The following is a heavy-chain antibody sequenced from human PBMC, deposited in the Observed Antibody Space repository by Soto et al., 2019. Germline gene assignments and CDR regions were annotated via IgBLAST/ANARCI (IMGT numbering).Heavy chain of an antibody. V-gene: IGHV3-23*01. CDR1: GFTFSSYA. Sequence: GGSLRLSCAASGFTFSSYAMSWVRQAPGKGLEWVSAISGSGGSTYYVDSVKGRFTISRDNSKNTLYLQMNSLRAEDTAVYYCAKTPDQWVGNGNWGQGTLVTAPQ. CDR2: ISGSGGST. D-gene: IGHD1-26*01. CDR3: AKTPDQWVGNGN. J-gene: IGHJ4*02.